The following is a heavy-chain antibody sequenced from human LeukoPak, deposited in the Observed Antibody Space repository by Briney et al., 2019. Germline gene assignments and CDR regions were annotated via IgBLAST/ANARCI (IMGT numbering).Heavy chain of an antibody. Sequence: GGSLRLSCAASGFTFSSYSMNWVRQAPGKGLEWVSYISSSSSTIHYADSVKGRFTISRDNAKNSLYLQMNSLRDEGTAVYYCARDGNGGYSGYDTRNYYGMDVWGQGTTVTVSS. CDR3: ARDGNGGYSGYDTRNYYGMDV. D-gene: IGHD5-12*01. V-gene: IGHV3-48*02. CDR1: GFTFSSYS. J-gene: IGHJ6*02. CDR2: ISSSSSTI.